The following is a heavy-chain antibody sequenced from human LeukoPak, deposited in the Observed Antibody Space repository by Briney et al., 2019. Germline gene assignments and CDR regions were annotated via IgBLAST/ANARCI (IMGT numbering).Heavy chain of an antibody. CDR1: GFTFSSYG. J-gene: IGHJ5*02. CDR3: ARTTSLIAAAGSYNWYDP. CDR2: ISYDGSNK. Sequence: GGSLRLSCAASGFTFSSYGMHWVRQAPGKGLEWVAVISYDGSNKYYADSVKGRFTISRDNSKNTLYLQMNSLRAEDTAVYYCARTTSLIAAAGSYNWYDPWGQGTLVTVSS. V-gene: IGHV3-30*03. D-gene: IGHD6-13*01.